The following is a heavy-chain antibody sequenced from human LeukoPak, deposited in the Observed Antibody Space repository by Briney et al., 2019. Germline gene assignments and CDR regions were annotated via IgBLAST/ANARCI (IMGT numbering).Heavy chain of an antibody. Sequence: PSETLSLTCTVSGGSIGTSHYYWGWLRQPPGKGLEWIGEINHSGSTNYNPSLKSRVTISVDTSKNQFSLKLSSVTAADTAVYYCASTYGSGNKYNWFDPWGQGTLVTVSS. CDR1: GGSIGTSHYY. D-gene: IGHD3-10*01. CDR2: INHSGST. CDR3: ASTYGSGNKYNWFDP. J-gene: IGHJ5*02. V-gene: IGHV4-39*07.